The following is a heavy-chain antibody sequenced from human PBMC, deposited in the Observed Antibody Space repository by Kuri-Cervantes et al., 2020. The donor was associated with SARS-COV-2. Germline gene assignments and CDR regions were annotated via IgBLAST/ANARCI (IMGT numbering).Heavy chain of an antibody. V-gene: IGHV3-30*03. D-gene: IGHD2-21*01. CDR3: ARDRVGVHDS. J-gene: IGHJ4*02. CDR1: GFTFNTYR. Sequence: GESLKISCAASGFTFNTYRMHWVRQAPGKGLEWVSVISFDENDKDYADSVQGRFTISRDNSKNTLYLQMKSLRTEDTALYYCARDRVGVHDSWGQGNLVTVSS. CDR2: ISFDENDK.